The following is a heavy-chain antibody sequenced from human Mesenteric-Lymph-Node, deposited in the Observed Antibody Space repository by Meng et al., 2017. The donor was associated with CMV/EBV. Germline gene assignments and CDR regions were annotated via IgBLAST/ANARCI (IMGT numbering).Heavy chain of an antibody. J-gene: IGHJ4*02. Sequence: GGSLRLSCVASGFTFSSYEMNWVRQAPGKGLEWVSYISGSGSIKYYADSVEGRFTVSRDNAKNSLYLQMNSLRAEDTAVYYCARLVSYWGQGTLVTVSS. CDR2: ISGSGSIK. CDR3: ARLVSY. V-gene: IGHV3-48*03. CDR1: GFTFSSYE.